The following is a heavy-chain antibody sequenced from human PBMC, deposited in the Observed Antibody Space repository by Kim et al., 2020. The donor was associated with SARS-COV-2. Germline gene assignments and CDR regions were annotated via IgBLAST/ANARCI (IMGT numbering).Heavy chain of an antibody. Sequence: VKGRFTITRDNSKSTLYLQMNSLRPEDTAVYYCAKAPIVDVPTGKTWFDPWGQGTLVIVSS. J-gene: IGHJ5*02. V-gene: IGHV3-30*02. CDR3: AKAPIVDVPTGKTWFDP. D-gene: IGHD2-2*01.